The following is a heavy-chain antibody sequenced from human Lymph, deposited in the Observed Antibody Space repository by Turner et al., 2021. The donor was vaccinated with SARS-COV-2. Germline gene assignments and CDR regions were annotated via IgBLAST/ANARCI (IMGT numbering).Heavy chain of an antibody. V-gene: IGHV3-43*02. CDR3: AKEGLSGRRLQFVPYFAY. CDR1: GFPFDDYA. CDR2: ISGDGGST. J-gene: IGHJ4*02. Sequence: EVQLVESGGGVVQPGGSLRLPCAASGFPFDDYAMHWVRQAPGKGLEWVSLISGDGGSTYYADSVKGRFTISRDDSKNSLYLQINSLRTEDTALYYCAKEGLSGRRLQFVPYFAYWGQGTLVSVSS. D-gene: IGHD5-12*01.